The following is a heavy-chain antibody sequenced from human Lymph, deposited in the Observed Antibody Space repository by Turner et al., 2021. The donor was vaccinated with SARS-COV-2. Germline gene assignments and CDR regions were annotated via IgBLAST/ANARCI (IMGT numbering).Heavy chain of an antibody. V-gene: IGHV1-2*02. CDR1: GYTLTGYY. CDR3: ARSRDLQSMVRGVDPFDY. CDR2: IHPNSGGT. D-gene: IGHD3-10*01. J-gene: IGHJ4*02. Sequence: QVQLVQSGAEVPKPAASVKVSCKASGYTLTGYYMHWVRQAPGQGLEWMGWIHPNSGGTNYAQKFQGRVTMTRDTSISTAYMDLSRLRSDDTAMYYCARSRDLQSMVRGVDPFDYWGQGTLVTVSS.